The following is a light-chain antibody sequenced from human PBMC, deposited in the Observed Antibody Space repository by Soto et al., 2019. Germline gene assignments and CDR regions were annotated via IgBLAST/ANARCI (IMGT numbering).Light chain of an antibody. CDR2: GAS. CDR1: QSVSSSY. Sequence: ESVLTQSPGTLSLSPGEKATLSCRASQSVSSSYLAWYQQKPGQAPRLHIYGASSRATGIPDRFSGSGSGTDFTLTVSRLEPEDFAVYDCQQFGSSSWTFGQGPKVEIK. CDR3: QQFGSSSWT. J-gene: IGKJ1*01. V-gene: IGKV3-20*01.